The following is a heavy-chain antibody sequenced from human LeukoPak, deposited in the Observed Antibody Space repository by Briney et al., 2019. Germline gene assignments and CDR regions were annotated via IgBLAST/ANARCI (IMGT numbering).Heavy chain of an antibody. CDR2: IYTSGST. Sequence: PSETLSLTCTVSGGSISSYYWSWIRQPAGKGLEWIGRIYTSGSTNYNPSLKSRVTISVDTSNNQFSLKLSSVTAADTAVYYCARETSQKGAHYMDVWGKGTTVTISS. V-gene: IGHV4-4*07. J-gene: IGHJ6*03. CDR3: ARETSQKGAHYMDV. D-gene: IGHD3-16*01. CDR1: GGSISSYY.